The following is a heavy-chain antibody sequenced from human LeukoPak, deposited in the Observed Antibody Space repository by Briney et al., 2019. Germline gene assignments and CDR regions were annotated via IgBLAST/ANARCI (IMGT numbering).Heavy chain of an antibody. CDR2: VLTDGSRI. Sequence: QPGGSLRLSCAASGFTFTNYWMHWVRQAPGKGLVWVSRVLTDGSRISYADSVKGRFTISRDNAKKMLYLEMDSLRAEDTAVYYCARVAVGGTRAFDIWGQGTTVTVSS. J-gene: IGHJ3*02. V-gene: IGHV3-74*01. CDR1: GFTFTNYW. D-gene: IGHD6-19*01. CDR3: ARVAVGGTRAFDI.